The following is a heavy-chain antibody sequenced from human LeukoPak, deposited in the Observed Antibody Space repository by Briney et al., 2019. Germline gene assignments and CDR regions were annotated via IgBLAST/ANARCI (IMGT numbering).Heavy chain of an antibody. Sequence: GGSQRLSCAASGFTFSSYSMNWIRQAPGKGLEWVSSISSSSSYIYYADSVKGRFTISRDNAKNSLYLQMNSLRAEDTAVYYCARSGRGYDDAFDIWGQGTMVTVSS. J-gene: IGHJ3*02. D-gene: IGHD5-12*01. CDR2: ISSSSSYI. CDR3: ARSGRGYDDAFDI. V-gene: IGHV3-21*01. CDR1: GFTFSSYS.